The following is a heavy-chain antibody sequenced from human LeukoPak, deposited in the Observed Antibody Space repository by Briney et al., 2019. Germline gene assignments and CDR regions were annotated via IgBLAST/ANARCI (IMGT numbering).Heavy chain of an antibody. CDR1: GFTFSDYY. CDR3: AKEGSSSWYGWFDP. CDR2: ISWNSGSI. Sequence: GGSLRLSCAASGFTFSDYYMSWVRQAPGKGLEWVSGISWNSGSIGYADSVKGRFTISRDNAKNSLYLQMNSLRAEDMALYYCAKEGSSSWYGWFDPWGQGTLVTVSS. J-gene: IGHJ5*02. V-gene: IGHV3-9*03. D-gene: IGHD6-13*01.